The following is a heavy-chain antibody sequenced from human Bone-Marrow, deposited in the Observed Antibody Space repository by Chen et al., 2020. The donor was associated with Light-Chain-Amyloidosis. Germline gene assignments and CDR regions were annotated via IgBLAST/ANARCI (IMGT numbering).Heavy chain of an antibody. D-gene: IGHD2-15*01. Sequence: QVQLVQSGAEVKKPGSSVQVSCRTSGGTFSSFPIIWVRQAPGQGLEWVGGVIPILDTPTYAQKFQGRVTITADDSTSTAYMELRSLTSEDTAVYFCARVPRVLAAHALDIWGQGTIVSVSS. CDR1: GGTFSSFP. J-gene: IGHJ3*02. V-gene: IGHV1-69*01. CDR3: ARVPRVLAAHALDI. CDR2: VIPILDTP.